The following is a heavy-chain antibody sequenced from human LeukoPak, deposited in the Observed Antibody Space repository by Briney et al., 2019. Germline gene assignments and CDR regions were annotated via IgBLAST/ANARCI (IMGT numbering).Heavy chain of an antibody. V-gene: IGHV3-33*01. D-gene: IGHD2-15*01. CDR1: GFTFSTYC. J-gene: IGHJ4*02. CDR2: IRSDGSSE. Sequence: AGSLTLSCAASGFTFSTYCTHWVRQAPGKGLEWVAVIRSDGSSEYYADSVKGRFIISRDDSKNTLYLQMNSLRAEDTAVYYCARYCSGGTCYVGLIWGQGTLVTVSS. CDR3: ARYCSGGTCYVGLI.